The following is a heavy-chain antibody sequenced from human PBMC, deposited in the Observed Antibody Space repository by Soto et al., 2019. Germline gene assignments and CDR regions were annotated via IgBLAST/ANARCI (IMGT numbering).Heavy chain of an antibody. D-gene: IGHD2-8*01. Sequence: GGSLRLSCAASGFTFSSYEMNWVRQAPGKGLEWVSYISSSGSTIYYADSVKGRFTISRDNAKNSLYLQMNSLRAEDTAVYYCARDREWPQSLEAFDIWGQGTMVTVSS. V-gene: IGHV3-48*03. J-gene: IGHJ3*02. CDR3: ARDREWPQSLEAFDI. CDR1: GFTFSSYE. CDR2: ISSSGSTI.